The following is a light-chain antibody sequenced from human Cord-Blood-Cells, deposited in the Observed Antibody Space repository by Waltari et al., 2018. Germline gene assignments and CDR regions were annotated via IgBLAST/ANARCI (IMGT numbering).Light chain of an antibody. Sequence: DIQMTQSPSTLSASVGDRVTITCRASQSMSSWLAWYQQKPGKAPKLLVYKASSLESGVPARFRGRGSGTEFTLTISGLQPDDFATYYCQQYNSDSTFGQGTKVEIK. V-gene: IGKV1-5*03. CDR2: KAS. CDR1: QSMSSW. J-gene: IGKJ1*01. CDR3: QQYNSDST.